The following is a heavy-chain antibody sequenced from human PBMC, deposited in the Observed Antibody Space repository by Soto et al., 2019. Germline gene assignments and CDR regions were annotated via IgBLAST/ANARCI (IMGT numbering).Heavy chain of an antibody. CDR2: ISGSGDST. V-gene: IGHV3-23*01. D-gene: IGHD6-19*01. Sequence: EVQLLESGGGLVQPGGSLRLSCAASGFSFSSYAMNWVRQAPGKGLEWVSVISGSGDSTYYADSVKGRFTISRDNSKNTLYLQMISLRAEDTAVYYSARRSSGWYFDYWGQGTLVIVSS. CDR1: GFSFSSYA. CDR3: ARRSSGWYFDY. J-gene: IGHJ4*02.